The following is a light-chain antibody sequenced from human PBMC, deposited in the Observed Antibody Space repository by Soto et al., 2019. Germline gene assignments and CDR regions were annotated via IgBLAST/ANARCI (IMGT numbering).Light chain of an antibody. CDR2: DAS. CDR3: QQYDNLLLT. CDR1: QDISNY. J-gene: IGKJ4*01. Sequence: DIQMTQSPSSLSASVGDRVTITCQASQDISNYLNWYQQKPRKAPKLLIYDASNLETGVPSRFSGSGSGTDFTFTISSLQPEDIATYYCQQYDNLLLTFGGGTKVDIK. V-gene: IGKV1-33*01.